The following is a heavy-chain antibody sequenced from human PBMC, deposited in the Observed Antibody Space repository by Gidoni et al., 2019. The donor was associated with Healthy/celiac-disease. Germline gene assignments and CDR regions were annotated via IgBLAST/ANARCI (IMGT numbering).Heavy chain of an antibody. Sequence: EVQLLASGGGLVQPGGSLRLSCAAPGFTFSSYAMSWVRQAPGKGLEWVSAISGSGGSTYYADSVKGRFTISRDNSKNTLYLQMNSLRAEDTAVYYCAKGGSAEPVVVPAAADYWGQGTLVTVSS. J-gene: IGHJ4*02. D-gene: IGHD2-2*01. CDR3: AKGGSAEPVVVPAAADY. V-gene: IGHV3-23*01. CDR1: GFTFSSYA. CDR2: ISGSGGST.